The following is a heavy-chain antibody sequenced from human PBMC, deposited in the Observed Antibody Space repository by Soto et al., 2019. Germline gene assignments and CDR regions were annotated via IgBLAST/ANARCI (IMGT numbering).Heavy chain of an antibody. D-gene: IGHD3-16*01. Sequence: QIQLVQSGAEVKKAGASVKVSCKASGYAFNKHGISWVRQAPGQGLEWMGWISTDSDRADYAQKFQGRLTMTTDTSTTTAYMELNSLMSEDTAVYYCARGRGIYNSGRSELDQWGQGTLVTVSS. J-gene: IGHJ4*02. CDR3: ARGRGIYNSGRSELDQ. V-gene: IGHV1-18*01. CDR2: ISTDSDRA. CDR1: GYAFNKHG.